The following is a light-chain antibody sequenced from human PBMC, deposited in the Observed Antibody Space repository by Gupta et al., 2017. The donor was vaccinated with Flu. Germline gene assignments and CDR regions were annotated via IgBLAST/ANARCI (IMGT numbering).Light chain of an antibody. CDR2: QDI. J-gene: IGLJ2*01. V-gene: IGLV3-1*01. CDR3: QAWDGSTVV. Sequence: SYDLTQPPSVSVTPGQTASTTCSGDDLENKYGCWYQQKPGQSPVLVVYQDIKRPSGIPERLSGSNSGNTATLTISGTQAMDEAEYYCQAWDGSTVVFGGGTKLTVL. CDR1: DLENKY.